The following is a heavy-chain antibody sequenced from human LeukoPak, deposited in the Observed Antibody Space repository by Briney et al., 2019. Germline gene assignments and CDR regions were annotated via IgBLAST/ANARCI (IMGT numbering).Heavy chain of an antibody. Sequence: SGPTLVKPTQTLTLTCTFSGFSLSTSGVGVGWIRQPPGKALEWLSLVYWDDDRRYRPSLKSRLAIIKDTSKNQVVLTMTNMDPVDTATYYCAHSFSYSNSPSYYYYYYMDVWGKGTTVTVSS. V-gene: IGHV2-5*02. J-gene: IGHJ6*03. D-gene: IGHD4-11*01. CDR1: GFSLSTSGVG. CDR2: VYWDDDR. CDR3: AHSFSYSNSPSYYYYYYMDV.